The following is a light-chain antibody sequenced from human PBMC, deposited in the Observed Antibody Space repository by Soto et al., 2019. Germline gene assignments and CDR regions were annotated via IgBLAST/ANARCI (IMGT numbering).Light chain of an antibody. CDR3: HQRSSWLVT. CDR2: DAS. CDR1: QSVSSY. J-gene: IGKJ5*01. Sequence: EIVLTQSPATLSLSPVERATLSCRASQSVSSYLAWYQQKPGQAPRLLIYDASNRATGIPARFSGSGSGTDFTLTISSLEPEDFAVYYCHQRSSWLVTFGQGTRLEIK. V-gene: IGKV3-11*01.